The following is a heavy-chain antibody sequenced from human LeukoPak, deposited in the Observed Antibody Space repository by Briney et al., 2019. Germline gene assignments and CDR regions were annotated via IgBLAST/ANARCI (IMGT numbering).Heavy chain of an antibody. Sequence: SVKVSCKASGGTFSSYAISWVRQAPGQGLEWMGGIIPIFGTANYAQKFQGRVTITADESTSTAYMELSSLRSEDTAVYYCARGRDIEMASHSTVPIYDYWGQGTLITVSS. D-gene: IGHD5-24*01. J-gene: IGHJ4*02. CDR2: IIPIFGTA. V-gene: IGHV1-69*01. CDR1: GGTFSSYA. CDR3: ARGRDIEMASHSTVPIYDY.